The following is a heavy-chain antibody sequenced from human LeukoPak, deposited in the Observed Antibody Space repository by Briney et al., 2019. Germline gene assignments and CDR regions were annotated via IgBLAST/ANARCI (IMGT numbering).Heavy chain of an antibody. J-gene: IGHJ4*02. CDR3: ARERWDYSIDY. V-gene: IGHV3-48*01. Sequence: GGSLRLSCAASGFTFSSYSMNWVRQAPGKGLEWVPYISSSGTTIYYADSVKGRFTISRDSAKNSLYLQMNSLRAEDTAVYYCARERWDYSIDYWGQGTLVTVSS. D-gene: IGHD4-11*01. CDR2: ISSSGTTI. CDR1: GFTFSSYS.